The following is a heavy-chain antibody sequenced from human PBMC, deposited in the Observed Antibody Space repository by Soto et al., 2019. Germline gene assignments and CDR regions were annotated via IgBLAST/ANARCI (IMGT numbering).Heavy chain of an antibody. CDR1: GDSVSSNSAA. Sequence: SQTLSLTCAISGDSVSSNSAAWNWIRQSPSRGLEWLGRTYYRSKWYNDYAVSVKSRITINPDTSKNQFSLQLNSATPEDTAVYYCARGLVLRHEVYSNCMDFWGQGTMVTVSS. J-gene: IGHJ6*02. CDR3: ARGLVLRHEVYSNCMDF. V-gene: IGHV6-1*01. D-gene: IGHD3-16*01. CDR2: TYYRSKWYN.